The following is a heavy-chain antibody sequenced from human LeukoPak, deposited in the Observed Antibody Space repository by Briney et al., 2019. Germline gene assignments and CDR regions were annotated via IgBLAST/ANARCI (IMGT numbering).Heavy chain of an antibody. CDR3: AKDPGYDILTGYFDY. V-gene: IGHV3-30*02. Sequence: GGSLRLSCSASGFPFSSYGMHWVRQAPGKGLEWVAFIRYDGNNKYSADSVKGRFTISRDNSKNTLYLQMNSLRAEDTAFYYCAKDPGYDILTGYFDYWGQGTLVTVSS. CDR2: IRYDGNNK. CDR1: GFPFSSYG. D-gene: IGHD3-9*01. J-gene: IGHJ4*02.